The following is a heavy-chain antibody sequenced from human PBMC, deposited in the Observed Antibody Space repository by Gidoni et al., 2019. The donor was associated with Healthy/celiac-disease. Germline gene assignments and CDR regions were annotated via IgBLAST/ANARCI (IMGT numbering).Heavy chain of an antibody. V-gene: IGHV3-33*01. CDR1: GCTFSSYG. CDR3: ARGNSGYDWGALTIWFDP. J-gene: IGHJ5*02. D-gene: IGHD5-12*01. Sequence: QVQLVESGGGVVQPGRSLRLACAASGCTFSSYGMHWVRQAPGKGLEWVAVIWYDGSNKYYADSVKGRFTISRDNSKNTLYLQMNSLRAEDTAVYYCARGNSGYDWGALTIWFDPWGQGTLVTVSS. CDR2: IWYDGSNK.